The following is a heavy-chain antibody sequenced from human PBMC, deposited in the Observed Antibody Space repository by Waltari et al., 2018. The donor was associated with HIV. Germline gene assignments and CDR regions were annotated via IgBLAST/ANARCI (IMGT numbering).Heavy chain of an antibody. V-gene: IGHV6-1*01. D-gene: IGHD1-1*01. CDR2: TYYRSKWYN. CDR3: ARSPGRTSDFDY. J-gene: IGHJ4*02. CDR1: GDRVSTKNCA. Sequence: QVQLQQSGPGLVIPSQTLSLTCALCGDRVSTKNCAWNWIRQSPSRGLEWLGRTYYRSKWYNDYAASVKSRISINPDTSKNQFSLHLNSVTPEDTAVYYCARSPGRTSDFDYWGQGTLVTVSS.